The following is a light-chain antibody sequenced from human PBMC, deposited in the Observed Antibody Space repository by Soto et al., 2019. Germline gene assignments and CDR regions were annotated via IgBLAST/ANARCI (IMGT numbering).Light chain of an antibody. CDR2: KAS. CDR1: QSSSSW. J-gene: IGKJ1*01. CDR3: QPYNSYPWT. V-gene: IGKV1-5*03. Sequence: DIQMTQSPSTLSASVGDRDTITCRASQSSSSWLAWYQQKPGKAPKLLIYKASSLESGVPSRFSGSGSGTEFTLIIIILQPDDFATYYCQPYNSYPWTFGQGTKLDIK.